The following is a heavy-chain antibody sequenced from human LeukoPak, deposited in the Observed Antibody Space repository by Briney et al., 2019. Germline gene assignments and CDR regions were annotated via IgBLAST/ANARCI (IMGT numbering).Heavy chain of an antibody. D-gene: IGHD6-6*01. Sequence: GGSLRLSCAASGFTFRKYAMSWVRQAPGKGLQWVSAISDSGSDTYYADSLKGRFTISRDNSKGTLFLQINSLRAEDAAVYYCAKRVEYSSSSGGYFDHWGQGALVTVSS. J-gene: IGHJ4*02. CDR1: GFTFRKYA. CDR3: AKRVEYSSSSGGYFDH. CDR2: ISDSGSDT. V-gene: IGHV3-23*01.